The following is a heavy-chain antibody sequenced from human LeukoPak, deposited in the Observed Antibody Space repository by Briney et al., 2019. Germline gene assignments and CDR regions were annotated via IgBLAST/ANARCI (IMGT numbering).Heavy chain of an antibody. CDR2: ISYDGSNK. V-gene: IGHV3-30-3*01. D-gene: IGHD3-22*01. CDR3: ARDGDSSGYYLAYYFDY. CDR1: GFTFSSYA. Sequence: PGGSLRLSCAASGFTFSSYAMPWVRQAPGKGLEWVAVISYDGSNKYYADSVKGRFTISRDNSKNTLYLQMNSLRAEDTAVYYCARDGDSSGYYLAYYFDYWGQGTLVTVSS. J-gene: IGHJ4*02.